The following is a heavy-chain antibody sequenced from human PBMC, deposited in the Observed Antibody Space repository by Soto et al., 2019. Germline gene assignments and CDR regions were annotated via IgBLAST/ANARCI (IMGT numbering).Heavy chain of an antibody. CDR3: ARAGSENDY. CDR2: IKEDGSER. CDR1: GFTFSNYW. D-gene: IGHD3-10*01. Sequence: EVQLVESGGGLVQPGGSLRLSCAASGFTFSNYWMSWVRQAPGKGLEWVANIKEDGSERNYVDSVKGRLTISRDNAKNSLYLQLNSLRAEATAVYYCARAGSENDYRGQGTLVTVSP. V-gene: IGHV3-7*05. J-gene: IGHJ4*02.